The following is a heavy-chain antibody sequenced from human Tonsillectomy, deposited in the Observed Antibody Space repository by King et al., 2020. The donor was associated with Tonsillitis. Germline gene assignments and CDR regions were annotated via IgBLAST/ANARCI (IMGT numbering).Heavy chain of an antibody. CDR1: GFPFNNYA. CDR2: IMGGGGSI. J-gene: IGHJ3*02. CDR3: AKELGDEVGDGFDI. V-gene: IGHV3-23*04. Sequence: VQLVESGGGLVQPGGSLRLSCSASGFPFNNYAMSWVRQPPGKGLEWVSAIMGGGGSIYYADSVKGRFTISRDNSKNTQYLQMNSLRVEDTAVYYCAKELGDEVGDGFDIWGQGTMVTVSS. D-gene: IGHD1-26*01.